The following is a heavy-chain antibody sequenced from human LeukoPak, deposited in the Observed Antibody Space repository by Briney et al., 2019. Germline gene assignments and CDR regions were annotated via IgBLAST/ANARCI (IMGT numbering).Heavy chain of an antibody. Sequence: SETLSLTCTVSGGSISSGGYYWSWIRQHPGKGLEWIGYIYYSGSAYYNPSLKSRVTISVDTSKNQFSLKLSSVTAADTAVYYCAREGYYDSSGYYSYWGQGTLVTVSS. V-gene: IGHV4-31*03. CDR3: AREGYYDSSGYYSY. CDR1: GGSISSGGYY. D-gene: IGHD3-22*01. J-gene: IGHJ4*02. CDR2: IYYSGSA.